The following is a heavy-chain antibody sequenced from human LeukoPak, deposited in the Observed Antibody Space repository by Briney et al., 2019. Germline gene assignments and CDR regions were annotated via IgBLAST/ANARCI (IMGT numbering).Heavy chain of an antibody. CDR3: ARDGTYYDFWSGHYMDV. J-gene: IGHJ6*03. Sequence: GGSLRLSCEASGFSFSAAWMTWVRQAPGKGLEWVAVIWYDGSNKYYADSVKGRFTISRDNSKNTLYLQMNSLRAEDTAVYYCARDGTYYDFWSGHYMDVWGKGTTVTVSS. V-gene: IGHV3-33*08. CDR1: GFSFSAAW. D-gene: IGHD3-3*01. CDR2: IWYDGSNK.